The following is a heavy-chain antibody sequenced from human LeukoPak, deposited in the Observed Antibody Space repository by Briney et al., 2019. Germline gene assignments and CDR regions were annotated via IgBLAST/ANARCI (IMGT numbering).Heavy chain of an antibody. CDR3: ARHGYSSGWYVDC. D-gene: IGHD6-19*01. V-gene: IGHV4-39*01. J-gene: IGHJ4*02. CDR2: IYYSGTT. CDR1: GGSITSSDYF. Sequence: SETLSLTCTVSGGSITSSDYFWGWIRQPPGKGLEWIGSIYYSGTTYYNPSLKSRVTISVDTSNNQFSLKLSSVTAADTSAYYCARHGYSSGWYVDCWGQGTLVTVSS.